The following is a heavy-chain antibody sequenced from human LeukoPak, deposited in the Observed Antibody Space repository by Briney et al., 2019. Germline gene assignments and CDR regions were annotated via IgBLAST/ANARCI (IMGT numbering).Heavy chain of an antibody. CDR1: AASFSGNY. CDR2: INHSGST. J-gene: IGHJ6*03. CDR3: ARGDHQWLVGYYYYYMDV. Sequence: PSETLSLTCAVYAASFSGNYWSWIRQPPGKGLVWIGEINHSGSTNYHPSLKSRVTISVDTSKTQYSLNLSSVTAADTAVYYRARGDHQWLVGYYYYYMDVWGKGTPVTISS. D-gene: IGHD6-19*01. V-gene: IGHV4-34*01.